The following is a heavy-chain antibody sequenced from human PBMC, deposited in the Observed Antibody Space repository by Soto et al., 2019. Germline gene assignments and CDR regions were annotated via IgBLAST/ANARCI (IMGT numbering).Heavy chain of an antibody. Sequence: QVRLVQSGAEVKEPGDSVRVSCEASGYTFTAYHIHWVRQAPGQGLEWMGWINPKFGDTGYAQDFQGRVSMTSDMYISTVYMELSRLTSDDTAIYYCARNMDYYYGRGSGNGHGVWGQGTTVTVS. J-gene: IGHJ6*02. CDR3: ARNMDYYYGRGSGNGHGV. V-gene: IGHV1-2*02. CDR1: GYTFTAYH. D-gene: IGHD3-10*02. CDR2: INPKFGDT.